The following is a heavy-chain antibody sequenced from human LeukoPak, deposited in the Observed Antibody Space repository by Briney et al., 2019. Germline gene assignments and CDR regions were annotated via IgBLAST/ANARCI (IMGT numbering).Heavy chain of an antibody. Sequence: SGTLSLTCTDSGGSISSYYWSWIRQPPGKGLEWIGYIYYSGSTNYNPSLKSRVTISVDTSKNHFSLRLTSVTAEDKAVYYCARGGSYYDFWSGYYDYYYYMDVWGKGTTVTVSS. CDR2: IYYSGST. CDR1: GGSISSYY. D-gene: IGHD3-3*01. CDR3: ARGGSYYDFWSGYYDYYYYMDV. J-gene: IGHJ6*03. V-gene: IGHV4-59*01.